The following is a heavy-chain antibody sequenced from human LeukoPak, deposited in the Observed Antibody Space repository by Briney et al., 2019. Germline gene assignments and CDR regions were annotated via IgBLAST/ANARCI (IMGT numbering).Heavy chain of an antibody. V-gene: IGHV1-2*02. Sequence: ASVKVSCKASGYTFTGYYMHWVRQAPGQGLEWMGWINPNSGGTKYAQKFQGRVTMTRDTSISTVYMELSSLRSEDTAVYYCARGGGSSWGYYYYYYMDVWGKGTTVTISS. J-gene: IGHJ6*03. CDR1: GYTFTGYY. CDR3: ARGGGSSWGYYYYYYMDV. CDR2: INPNSGGT. D-gene: IGHD6-13*01.